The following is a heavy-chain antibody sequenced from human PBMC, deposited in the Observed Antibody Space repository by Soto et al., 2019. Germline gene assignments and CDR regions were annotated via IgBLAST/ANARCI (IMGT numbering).Heavy chain of an antibody. CDR3: ARDHGGGGLTIEY. D-gene: IGHD3-16*01. CDR1: GFIFSDYY. CDR2: ISNSGRIT. Sequence: QVHLEASGGGLVKPGGSLRLSCTASGFIFSDYYMSWIRQAPGKGLEWVSDISNSGRITHHADSVEGRFTTSRDNAKDSLSLQVNSLRPEDSAIYYCARDHGGGGLTIEYWCQGTLVTV. V-gene: IGHV3-11*01. J-gene: IGHJ4*02.